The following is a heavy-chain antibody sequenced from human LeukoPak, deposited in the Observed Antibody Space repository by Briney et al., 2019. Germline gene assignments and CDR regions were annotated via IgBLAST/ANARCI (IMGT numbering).Heavy chain of an antibody. V-gene: IGHV1-69*05. CDR2: IIPIFGTA. CDR3: ARVLIGYSSGHNWFDP. CDR1: GGTFSSYA. J-gene: IGHJ5*02. Sequence: SVKVSCKASGGTFSSYAISWVRQAPGQGLEWRGRIIPIFGTANYAQKFQGRVTITTDESTSTAYMELSSLRSEDTAVYYCARVLIGYSSGHNWFDPWGQGTLVTVSS. D-gene: IGHD6-19*01.